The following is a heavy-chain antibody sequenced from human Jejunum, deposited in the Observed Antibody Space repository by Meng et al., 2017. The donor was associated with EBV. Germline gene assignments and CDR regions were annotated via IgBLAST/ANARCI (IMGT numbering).Heavy chain of an antibody. CDR1: TDFISSYEW. D-gene: IGHD1-14*01. V-gene: IGHV4-4*02. CDR3: ARASSERLLDY. CDR2: INQVGST. Sequence: LPQESGPGLVKPSGTLSPTSVVSTDFISSYEWWGWVRPPPGKGLEWLGEINQVGSTYYTPSLKSRVTISIDTSKRQFSLRLNSMTAADTAVYYCARASSERLLDYWGQGTLVTVSS. J-gene: IGHJ4*02.